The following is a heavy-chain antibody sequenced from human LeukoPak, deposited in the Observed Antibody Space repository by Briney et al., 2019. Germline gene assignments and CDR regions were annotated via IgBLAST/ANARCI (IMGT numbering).Heavy chain of an antibody. Sequence: GGSLRLSCAASGFTSSSYWMHWVRQAPGKGLVWVARINSDGSSINYADSVKGRFTISRDNAKNTLYLQMNSLRAEDAAVYYCARGRGPYGWFDPWGQGTLVTVSS. CDR3: ARGRGPYGWFDP. D-gene: IGHD3-10*01. CDR1: GFTSSSYW. CDR2: INSDGSSI. V-gene: IGHV3-74*01. J-gene: IGHJ5*02.